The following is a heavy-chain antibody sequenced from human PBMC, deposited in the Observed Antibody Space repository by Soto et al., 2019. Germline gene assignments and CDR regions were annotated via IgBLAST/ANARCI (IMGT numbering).Heavy chain of an antibody. J-gene: IGHJ6*02. Sequence: HPGGSLRLSCAASGFTFSSYAMSWVRQAPGKGLEWVSAISGSGGSTYYADSVKGRFTISRDNSKNTLYLQMNSLRAEDTAVYYCAKDLQGLDYYYYGMDVWGQGNTVTVSS. D-gene: IGHD6-19*01. CDR2: ISGSGGST. CDR1: GFTFSSYA. V-gene: IGHV3-23*01. CDR3: AKDLQGLDYYYYGMDV.